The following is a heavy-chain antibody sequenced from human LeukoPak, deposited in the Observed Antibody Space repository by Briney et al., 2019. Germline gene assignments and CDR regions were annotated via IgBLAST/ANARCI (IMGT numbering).Heavy chain of an antibody. Sequence: PGGSLRLSCGSSGFTFSSYSMNWVRQAPGKGLEWVSSISSSTSYIYYADSVKGRFTISRDNAKNSVHLQMKSLRVEDTAVYYCARAPSSFYYYYYMDVWGKGTTVTVSS. CDR3: ARAPSSFYYYYYMDV. CDR1: GFTFSSYS. V-gene: IGHV3-21*01. CDR2: ISSSTSYI. J-gene: IGHJ6*03. D-gene: IGHD2-2*01.